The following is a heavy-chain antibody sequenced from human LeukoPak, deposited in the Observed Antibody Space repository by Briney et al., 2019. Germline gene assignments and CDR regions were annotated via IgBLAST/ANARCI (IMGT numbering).Heavy chain of an antibody. Sequence: SETLSLTCTVSGGSISSYYWSWIRQPPGKGLEWIGYIYTSWSTNYNPSLKSRVNISVDTSKNQLSMKVSSVTAADTAVYYCARHIWYDYGGLDYWGQGTLVTVSS. D-gene: IGHD4-23*01. J-gene: IGHJ4*02. CDR1: GGSISSYY. CDR2: IYTSWST. CDR3: ARHIWYDYGGLDY. V-gene: IGHV4-4*09.